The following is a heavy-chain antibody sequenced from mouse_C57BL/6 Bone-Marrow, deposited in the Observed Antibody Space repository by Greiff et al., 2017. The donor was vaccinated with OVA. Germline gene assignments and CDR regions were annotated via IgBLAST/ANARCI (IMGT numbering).Heavy chain of an antibody. CDR1: GFTFSSYA. CDR2: ISDGGSYT. D-gene: IGHD2-4*01. CDR3: ARKGLYDYESYYFDY. J-gene: IGHJ2*01. Sequence: EVKLMESGGGLVKPGGSLKLSCAASGFTFSSYAMSWVRQTPEKRLEWVATISDGGSYTYYPDNVKGRFTISRDNAKNNLYLQMSHLKSEDTAMYYCARKGLYDYESYYFDYWGQGTTLTVSS. V-gene: IGHV5-4*03.